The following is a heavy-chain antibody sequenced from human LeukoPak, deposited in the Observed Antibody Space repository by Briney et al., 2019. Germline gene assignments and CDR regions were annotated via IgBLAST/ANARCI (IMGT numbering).Heavy chain of an antibody. CDR1: DGAITGFS. V-gene: IGHV4-34*01. Sequence: SETLSLTCTVSDGAITGFSWSWIRQPPGKGLEWIGEINHSGSTNYNPSLKSRVTISVDTSKNQFSLKLSSVTAADTAVYYCARLGTTVPNDYWGQGTLVTVSS. D-gene: IGHD4-17*01. CDR3: ARLGTTVPNDY. CDR2: INHSGST. J-gene: IGHJ4*02.